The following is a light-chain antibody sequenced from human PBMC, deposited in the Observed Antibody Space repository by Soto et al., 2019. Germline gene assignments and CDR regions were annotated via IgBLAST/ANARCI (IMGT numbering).Light chain of an antibody. CDR2: EVS. CDR3: SSYTSSSTHNYV. J-gene: IGLJ1*01. CDR1: SSDVGGYNY. Sequence: QSVLTQPASVSGSPGQSITISCTGTSSDVGGYNYVSWYQQHPGKAPKLMIYEVSNRPSGVSNRFSGSKSGNTASLTISGLQAEDEADYYCSSYTSSSTHNYVFGPGTKVTVL. V-gene: IGLV2-14*01.